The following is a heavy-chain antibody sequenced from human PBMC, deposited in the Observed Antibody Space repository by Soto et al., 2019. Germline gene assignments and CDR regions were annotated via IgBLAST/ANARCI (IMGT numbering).Heavy chain of an antibody. D-gene: IGHD1-1*01. CDR2: ISWNSGSI. J-gene: IGHJ5*02. CDR1: GFTFDDYA. CDR3: VTDWGQLSGA. V-gene: IGHV3-9*01. Sequence: EVQLVESGGGLVQPGRSLRLSCAASGFTFDDYAMHWVRQAPGKGLEWVSGISWNSGSIGYADSVKGRFTISRDNAKNSLYLQMNTLRVEDTAVYYCVTDWGQLSGAWGQGVLVTVSS.